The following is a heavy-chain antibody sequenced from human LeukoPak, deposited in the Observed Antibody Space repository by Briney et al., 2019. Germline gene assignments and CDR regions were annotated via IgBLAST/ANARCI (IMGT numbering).Heavy chain of an antibody. D-gene: IGHD1-14*01. J-gene: IGHJ4*02. V-gene: IGHV3-74*01. Sequence: PGGSLRLSCAASGFTFSSHLMHWVRQAQGTGLVWVSSVKSDGTATNYADSVKGRFNKSRDNAKNTLYLQMNSLRVEDTAVYYCVRKFATGDWGQGTLVTVSS. CDR1: GFTFSSHL. CDR2: VKSDGTAT. CDR3: VRKFATGD.